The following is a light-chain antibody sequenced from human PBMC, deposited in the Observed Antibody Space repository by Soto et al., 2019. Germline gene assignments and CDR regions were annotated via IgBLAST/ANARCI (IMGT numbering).Light chain of an antibody. J-gene: IGLJ1*01. Sequence: QPVLTQPASVSGSPGQSITISCTGTSSDVGSHSRVSWYQQHPGKAPKLMIYEGTKRPSGVSDRFSGSKSDNTASLTISGLQAEDEADYYCCSYAVSKVFGTGTKVTVL. CDR3: CSYAVSKV. V-gene: IGLV2-23*01. CDR1: SSDVGSHSR. CDR2: EGT.